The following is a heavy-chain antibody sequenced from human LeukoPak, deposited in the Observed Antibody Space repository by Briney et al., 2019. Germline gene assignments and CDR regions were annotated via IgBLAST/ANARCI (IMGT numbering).Heavy chain of an antibody. CDR3: AREVRGYYFDY. Sequence: PGGSLRLSCSASGFIVRSHYMSWVRQAPGKGLEWVSVISSGGNTYYADSVKGRFTISRDNSKNTLYLQMNGLRAEDTAVYYCAREVRGYYFDYWGQGTLVTVSS. V-gene: IGHV3-53*01. D-gene: IGHD3-22*01. J-gene: IGHJ4*02. CDR1: GFIVRSHY. CDR2: ISSGGNT.